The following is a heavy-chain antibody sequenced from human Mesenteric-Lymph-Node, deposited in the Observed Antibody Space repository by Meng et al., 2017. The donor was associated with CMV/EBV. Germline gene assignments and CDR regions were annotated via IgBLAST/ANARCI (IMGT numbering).Heavy chain of an antibody. CDR3: ARGDTTNWGGELLDY. CDR1: GETFTSYA. J-gene: IGHJ4*02. CDR2: INTNTGNP. D-gene: IGHD7-27*01. V-gene: IGHV7-4-1*02. Sequence: SGETFTSYAMNWVRQAPGQGLEWMGWINTNTGNPTYAQGFTGRFVFSLDTSVSTAYLQISSLKAEDTAVYYCARGDTTNWGGELLDYWGQGTLVTSPQ.